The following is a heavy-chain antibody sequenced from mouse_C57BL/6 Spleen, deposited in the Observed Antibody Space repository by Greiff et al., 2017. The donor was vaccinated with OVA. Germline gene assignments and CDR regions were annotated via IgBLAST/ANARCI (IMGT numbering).Heavy chain of an antibody. CDR1: GFTFSNYW. J-gene: IGHJ1*03. Sequence: EVQRVESGGGLVQPGGSMKLSCVASGFTFSNYWMNWVRQSPEKGLEWVAQIRLKSDNYATHYAESVKGRFTISRDDSKSSVYLQMNNLRAEDTGIYYCTGSKGWYFDVWGTGTTVTVSS. CDR2: IRLKSDNYAT. D-gene: IGHD1-3*01. V-gene: IGHV6-3*01. CDR3: TGSKGWYFDV.